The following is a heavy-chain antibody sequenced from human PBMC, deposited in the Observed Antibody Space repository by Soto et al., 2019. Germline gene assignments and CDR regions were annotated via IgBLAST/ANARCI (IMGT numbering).Heavy chain of an antibody. CDR3: AHTNTVTTPGRWFDP. CDR2: IYWDDDK. D-gene: IGHD4-17*01. V-gene: IGHV2-5*02. Sequence: SGPTLVNPTQTLTLTCTFSGFSLSTYGVGVGWIRQPPGKALEWLAVIYWDDDKRYSPSLKSRLTITKDTSKNQVVLRMTNMDPVDTATYYCAHTNTVTTPGRWFDPWGQGTLVTVSS. J-gene: IGHJ5*02. CDR1: GFSLSTYGVG.